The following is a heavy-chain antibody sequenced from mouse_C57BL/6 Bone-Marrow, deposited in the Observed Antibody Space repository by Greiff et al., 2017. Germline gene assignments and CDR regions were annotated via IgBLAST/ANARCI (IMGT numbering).Heavy chain of an antibody. CDR2: INPGSGGT. CDR1: GYAFTNYL. Sequence: QVQLQQSGAELVRPGTSVKVSCTASGYAFTNYLIEWVKQRPGQGLEWIGVINPGSGGTNYNEKFKGKATLTADKSSSTAYMQLSSLTSEDSAVYFCALTGHWYFDVWGTGTTVTVSS. J-gene: IGHJ1*03. D-gene: IGHD4-1*01. V-gene: IGHV1-54*01. CDR3: ALTGHWYFDV.